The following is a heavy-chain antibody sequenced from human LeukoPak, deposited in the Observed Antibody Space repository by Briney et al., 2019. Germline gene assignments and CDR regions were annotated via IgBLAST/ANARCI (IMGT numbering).Heavy chain of an antibody. CDR2: IYYSVST. Sequence: PSETLSLTCTVSGGSISSGGYYWSWIRQHPGKGLEWIGYIYYSVSTYYNPSLKIRVTISVDTSKNQFSLNLSSVTAADTAVYYCARGGGDYVWGSYRCYFDYWGQGTLVTVSS. CDR1: GGSISSGGYY. CDR3: ARGGGDYVWGSYRCYFDY. D-gene: IGHD3-16*02. V-gene: IGHV4-31*03. J-gene: IGHJ4*02.